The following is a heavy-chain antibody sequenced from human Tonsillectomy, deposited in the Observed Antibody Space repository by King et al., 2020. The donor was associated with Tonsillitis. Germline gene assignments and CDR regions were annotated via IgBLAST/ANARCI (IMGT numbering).Heavy chain of an antibody. J-gene: IGHJ4*02. CDR1: GFTFSNAW. CDR2: IKSKTDGGTT. Sequence: VQLVESGGGLVKPGGSLRLSCAASGFTFSNAWMNWVRQAPGKGLEWVGRIKSKTDGGTTAYGASVKGRFTISRDDSKNTQYLQMNSLKTEDKAVYYCTTVGVAVAGTLSFDYWGQGTLVTVSS. CDR3: TTVGVAVAGTLSFDY. D-gene: IGHD6-19*01. V-gene: IGHV3-15*07.